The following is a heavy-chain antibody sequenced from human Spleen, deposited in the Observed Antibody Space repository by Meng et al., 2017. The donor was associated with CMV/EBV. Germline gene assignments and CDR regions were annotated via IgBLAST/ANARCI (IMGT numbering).Heavy chain of an antibody. CDR2: ISWDGSGT. Sequence: GESLKISCAASGFTFDDYTMHWVRKAPGKGLEWVSLISWDGSGTYYTDSVKGRFTISRDNSKNSLYLQMNSLRIEDTALYYCAKDEGGYCSSTSCPRDFDYWGQGTLVTVSS. J-gene: IGHJ4*02. CDR3: AKDEGGYCSSTSCPRDFDY. V-gene: IGHV3-43*01. D-gene: IGHD2-2*01. CDR1: GFTFDDYT.